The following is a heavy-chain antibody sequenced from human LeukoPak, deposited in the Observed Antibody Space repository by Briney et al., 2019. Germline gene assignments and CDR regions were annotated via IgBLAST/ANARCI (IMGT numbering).Heavy chain of an antibody. V-gene: IGHV3-48*03. J-gene: IGHJ6*02. D-gene: IGHD4-17*01. CDR2: ISSSGDSL. CDR1: GFTFSTYE. CDR3: AKGILTTVSKYRYYYGMDV. Sequence: GGSLRLSCAASGFTFSTYEMKWVRQAPGKGLEWVSYISSSGDSLYYADSVKGRFTISRDNARNSLYLQMNSLRAEDTAMYYCAKGILTTVSKYRYYYGMDVWGQGTTVTVSS.